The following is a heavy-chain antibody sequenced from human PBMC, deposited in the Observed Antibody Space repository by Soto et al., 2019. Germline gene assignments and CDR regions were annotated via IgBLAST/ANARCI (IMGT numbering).Heavy chain of an antibody. Sequence: ASVKVSCKASGYIFTGNYMHWVRQAPGQGLEYMGWINPNNGATNYAQNFQGRVTMTWDTSISTAYMEVRRLRSAADTAVYYCAREPYDYDRSGHFDYWGQGTLVTVSS. CDR3: AREPYDYDRSGHFDY. CDR2: INPNNGAT. CDR1: GYIFTGNY. D-gene: IGHD3-22*01. J-gene: IGHJ4*02. V-gene: IGHV1-2*02.